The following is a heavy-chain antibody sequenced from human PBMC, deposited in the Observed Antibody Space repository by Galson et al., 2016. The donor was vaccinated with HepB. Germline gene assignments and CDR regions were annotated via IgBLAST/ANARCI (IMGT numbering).Heavy chain of an antibody. CDR3: ARGPNHYGSGMIGFDY. CDR2: IWYDGSNQ. CDR1: GFSLSSHG. V-gene: IGHV3-33*01. Sequence: SLRLSCAASGFSLSSHGMHWVRQAPGKGLEWVAVIWYDGSNQFYEDSVKGRFTTSRDNSKNTVYLQMNSLRDEDTAVYYCARGPNHYGSGMIGFDYWGQGTLVTVSS. J-gene: IGHJ4*02. D-gene: IGHD3-10*01.